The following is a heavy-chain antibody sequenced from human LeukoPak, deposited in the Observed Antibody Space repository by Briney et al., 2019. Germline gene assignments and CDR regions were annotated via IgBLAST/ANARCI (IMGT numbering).Heavy chain of an antibody. D-gene: IGHD2/OR15-2a*01. CDR2: ITGDGSST. Sequence: GGSLRLSCTAYGFTFSNYFMHWVRQVPGEGRVWVSRITGDGSSTYYADSVKGRFTISRDNAKNTLYLQMNSLRAEDTALYYCVRFYAYWGQGTLVTVSS. V-gene: IGHV3-74*01. J-gene: IGHJ4*02. CDR3: VRFYAY. CDR1: GFTFSNYF.